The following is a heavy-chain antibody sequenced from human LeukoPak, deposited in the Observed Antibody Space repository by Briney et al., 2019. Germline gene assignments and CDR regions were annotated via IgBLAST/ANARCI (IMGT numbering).Heavy chain of an antibody. CDR1: AFTFSSYL. J-gene: IGHJ5*02. Sequence: GGSLRLSCAASAFTFSSYLMNWVRQAPGKGLEWVANIKQDGSEKYYVDSVKGRFTISRDNAKNSVYLQMNSLRAEDTAVYYCARGNWGLNWFDPWGQGTLVTVSS. CDR2: IKQDGSEK. D-gene: IGHD7-27*01. CDR3: ARGNWGLNWFDP. V-gene: IGHV3-7*02.